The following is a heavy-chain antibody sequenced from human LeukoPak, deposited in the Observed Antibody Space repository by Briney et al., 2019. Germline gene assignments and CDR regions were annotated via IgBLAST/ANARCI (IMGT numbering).Heavy chain of an antibody. Sequence: ASVKVSCKPSGYTFTAYYLHWVRQAPGQGLEWMGWINPTSGGTHYAQKFQGRVTMTRDTSISTAYMELSSLTSDDTAVYYCAREGIAEPDTNWFDPWGQGTLVTVSS. CDR2: INPTSGGT. CDR3: AREGIAEPDTNWFDP. CDR1: GYTFTAYY. D-gene: IGHD6-13*01. V-gene: IGHV1-2*02. J-gene: IGHJ5*02.